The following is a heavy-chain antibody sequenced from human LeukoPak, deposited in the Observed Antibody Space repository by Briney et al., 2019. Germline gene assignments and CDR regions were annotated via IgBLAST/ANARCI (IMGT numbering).Heavy chain of an antibody. CDR3: ARGLWLLTY. D-gene: IGHD3-10*01. Sequence: GGSLRLSCAASGFGLRSYEMNWVRQAPGKGLGWISHISVSGDTIYFEDSVKGRFTISRDTAKNSLYLQMNSLRAEDTAVYYCARGLWLLTYWGQGTLVTVSS. J-gene: IGHJ4*02. CDR1: GFGLRSYE. V-gene: IGHV3-48*03. CDR2: ISVSGDTI.